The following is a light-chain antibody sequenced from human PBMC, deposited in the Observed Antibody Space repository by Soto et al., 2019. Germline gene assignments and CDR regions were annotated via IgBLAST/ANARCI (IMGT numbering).Light chain of an antibody. J-gene: IGLJ1*01. Sequence: QSVLTQPPSVSGAPGQRVTISCTGSSSNIGAGYDVHWYQQVPGTAPKLLIYGNNNRPSGVPDRFSGSKSGTSASLAITGLQAEDEADYYCQSYDSSLSARYGFGTGTKVTVL. CDR1: SSNIGAGYD. V-gene: IGLV1-40*01. CDR2: GNN. CDR3: QSYDSSLSARYG.